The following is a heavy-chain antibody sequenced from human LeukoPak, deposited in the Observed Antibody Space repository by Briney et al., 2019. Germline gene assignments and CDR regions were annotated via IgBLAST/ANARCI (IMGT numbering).Heavy chain of an antibody. J-gene: IGHJ5*02. CDR3: ARDVKSGYGGTITDWFDP. Sequence: SETLSLTCTVSGGSISSYYWSWIRQPPGKGLEWIGYIYYSGSTNYNPSLKSRVTISVDTSKNQFSLKLSSVTAADTAAYYCARDVKSGYGGTITDWFDPWGQGTLVTVSS. D-gene: IGHD4-23*01. V-gene: IGHV4-59*01. CDR1: GGSISSYY. CDR2: IYYSGST.